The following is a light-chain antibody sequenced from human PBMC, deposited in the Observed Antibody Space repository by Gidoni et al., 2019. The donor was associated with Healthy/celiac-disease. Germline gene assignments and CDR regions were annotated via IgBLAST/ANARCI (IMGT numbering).Light chain of an antibody. J-gene: IGKJ1*01. CDR1: QSVSSSY. CDR3: QQYGSSPRT. CDR2: GAS. V-gene: IGKV3-20*01. Sequence: VFTQSPCTLSLSPGERATLSCRASQSVSSSYLAWYQQKPGQAPRLLIYGASSRATGIPDRFSGSGSGTDFTLTISRLEPEDFAVYYCQQYGSSPRTFGQGTKVEIK.